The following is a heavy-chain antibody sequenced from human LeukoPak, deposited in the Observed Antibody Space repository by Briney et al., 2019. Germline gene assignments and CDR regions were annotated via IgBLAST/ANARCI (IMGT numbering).Heavy chain of an antibody. D-gene: IGHD4-17*01. CDR3: ARGYGDYVNY. Sequence: GGSLRLSCAASGFTFSSYEMNWVRQAPGKGLERVSYISSSGSTIYYADSVKGRFTISRDNAKNSLYLQMNSLRAEDTAVYYCARGYGDYVNYWGQGTLVTVSS. V-gene: IGHV3-48*03. CDR2: ISSSGSTI. J-gene: IGHJ4*02. CDR1: GFTFSSYE.